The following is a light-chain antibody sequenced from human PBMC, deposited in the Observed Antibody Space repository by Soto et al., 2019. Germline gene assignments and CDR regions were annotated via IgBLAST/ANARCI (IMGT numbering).Light chain of an antibody. Sequence: DIQMTQSPSTLSASVGDRVTITCRASQSISTWLSWYQQKPGKAPKLLIYEASNLEGGVPSRFSGSGSGTDFTLTISGLQPDDFATYYCQYYNSYWTFGQGTKVDIK. CDR3: QYYNSYWT. J-gene: IGKJ1*01. CDR1: QSISTW. CDR2: EAS. V-gene: IGKV1-5*03.